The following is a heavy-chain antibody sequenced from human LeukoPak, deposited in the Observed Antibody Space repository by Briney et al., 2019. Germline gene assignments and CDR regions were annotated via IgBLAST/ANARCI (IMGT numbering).Heavy chain of an antibody. CDR2: INPNSGGT. V-gene: IGHV1-2*06. CDR1: GYTFTGYY. Sequence: ASVKVSCKASGYTFTGYYMHWVRQAPGQGLEWMGRINPNSGGTNYAQKFQGRVTMTRDTSISTAYMELSRLRSDDTAVYYCAVVSFGYGGLARSTDAFDIWGQGTMVTVSS. J-gene: IGHJ3*02. D-gene: IGHD4/OR15-4a*01. CDR3: AVVSFGYGGLARSTDAFDI.